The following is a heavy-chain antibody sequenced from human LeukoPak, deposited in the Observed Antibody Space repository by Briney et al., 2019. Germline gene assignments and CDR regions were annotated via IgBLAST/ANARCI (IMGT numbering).Heavy chain of an antibody. D-gene: IGHD5-12*01. CDR3: ASTVYSPWYSFDY. V-gene: IGHV3-7*01. Sequence: RSGGSLRLSCAASGFTFSSYAMSWVRQAPGKGLEWVANIKKDGSEKYYVDSVKGRFTISRDNAKNSLYLQMNSLRAEETAVYYCASTVYSPWYSFDYWGQGTLVTVSS. CDR1: GFTFSSYA. CDR2: IKKDGSEK. J-gene: IGHJ4*02.